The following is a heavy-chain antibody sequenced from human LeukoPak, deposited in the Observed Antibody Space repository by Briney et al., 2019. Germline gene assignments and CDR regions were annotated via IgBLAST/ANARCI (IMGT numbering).Heavy chain of an antibody. CDR1: GGSFSGYY. CDR2: INHSGST. Sequence: SETLPLTCAVYGGSFSGYYWSWIRQPPGKGLEWIGEINHSGSTNYNPSLKSRVTISVDTSKNQFSLKLSSVTAADTAVYYCARSVGATEPPGFDPWGQGTLVTVSS. D-gene: IGHD1-26*01. CDR3: ARSVGATEPPGFDP. V-gene: IGHV4-34*01. J-gene: IGHJ5*02.